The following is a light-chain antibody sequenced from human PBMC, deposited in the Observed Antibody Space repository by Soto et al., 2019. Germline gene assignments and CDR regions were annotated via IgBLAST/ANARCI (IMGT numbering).Light chain of an antibody. J-gene: IGKJ5*01. CDR1: QSVSSY. V-gene: IGKV3-11*01. CDR2: DAS. Sequence: DTVLTQSPSTLSLPAGERAPLSCRASQSVSSYLAWYQQKPGQAPRLLIYDASNRATGIPARFSGSGSGTDFTLTISSLEPEDFAVYYCQQRSNWPSISFGQGTGLEI. CDR3: QQRSNWPSIS.